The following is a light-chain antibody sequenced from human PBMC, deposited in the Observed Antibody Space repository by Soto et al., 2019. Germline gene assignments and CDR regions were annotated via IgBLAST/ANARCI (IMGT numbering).Light chain of an antibody. CDR1: SSDVGGYNY. CDR3: SSYTTSYTQV. CDR2: EVT. Sequence: QSALTQPASVSGSPGQSITISCTGTSSDVGGYNYVSWYQHHPGKVPKLMIYEVTNRPSGISNRFSGSKSGNTASLTISGLQAEDEADYYCSSYTTSYTQVFGGGTELTV. V-gene: IGLV2-14*01. J-gene: IGLJ2*01.